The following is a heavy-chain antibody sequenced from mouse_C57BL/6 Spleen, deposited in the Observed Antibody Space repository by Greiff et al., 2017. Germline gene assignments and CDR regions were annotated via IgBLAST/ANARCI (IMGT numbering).Heavy chain of an antibody. Sequence: VQLQQSGPGLVAPSQSLSITCTVSGFSLTSYAISWVRQPPGKGLEWLGVIWTGGGTTYNSALKSSLSISKYNTKNKVLLRRNRLQTDDTARYYCAQNDYRNYWFAYWGQGTLVTVSA. CDR2: IWTGGGT. CDR3: AQNDYRNYWFAY. D-gene: IGHD2-1*01. J-gene: IGHJ3*01. V-gene: IGHV2-9-1*01. CDR1: GFSLTSYA.